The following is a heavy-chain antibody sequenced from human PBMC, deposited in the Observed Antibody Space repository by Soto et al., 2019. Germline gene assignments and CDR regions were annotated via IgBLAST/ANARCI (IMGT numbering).Heavy chain of an antibody. CDR3: ARHYDFWSGYKQTHWFDP. CDR1: GGSISSYF. Sequence: ASETLSLTCTVSGGSISSYFWSWIRQPPGKGLEWIGYIYYSGSTNYNPSLKSRVTISLDTSKNQFSLKLSSVTAADTAVYYCARHYDFWSGYKQTHWFDPWGQGTLVTVSS. V-gene: IGHV4-59*08. CDR2: IYYSGST. J-gene: IGHJ5*02. D-gene: IGHD3-3*01.